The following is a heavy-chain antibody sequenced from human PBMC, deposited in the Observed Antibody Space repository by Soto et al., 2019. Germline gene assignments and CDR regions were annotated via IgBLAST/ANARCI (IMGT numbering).Heavy chain of an antibody. J-gene: IGHJ6*03. CDR1: GGSISSYY. CDR3: ARRSWGKGTSYDYYYYYYMDV. V-gene: IGHV4-59*08. Sequence: SETLSLTCTVSGGSISSYYWSWIRQPPGKGLEWIGYIYYSGSTNYNPSLKSRVTISVDTSRNQFSLKLSSVTAADTAVYYCARRSWGKGTSYDYYYYYYMDVWGKGTTVTVSS. CDR2: IYYSGST. D-gene: IGHD5-18*01.